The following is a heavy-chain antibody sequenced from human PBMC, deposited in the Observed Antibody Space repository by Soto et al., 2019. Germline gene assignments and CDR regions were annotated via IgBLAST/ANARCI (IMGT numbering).Heavy chain of an antibody. Sequence: EVQLVESGGGLVKPGGSLRLSCAASGFMFGSHTMTWDRQAPGKGLEWVASISSVSSYIYYADSVKGRFTISRDNAKDSLYLQMDSLRAEDTAVYFCAREVVGPTTNWFDPWGQGTLVTVSS. J-gene: IGHJ5*02. CDR1: GFMFGSHT. V-gene: IGHV3-21*06. D-gene: IGHD1-26*01. CDR3: AREVVGPTTNWFDP. CDR2: ISSVSSYI.